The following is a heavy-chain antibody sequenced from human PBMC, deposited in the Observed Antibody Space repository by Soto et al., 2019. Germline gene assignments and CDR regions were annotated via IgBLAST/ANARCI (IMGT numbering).Heavy chain of an antibody. CDR3: ARTSPNPGLAQLVEESTHYYYYMDV. V-gene: IGHV1-69*02. Sequence: GASVKVSCKASGGTFSSYTISWVRQAPGQGLEWMGRIIPILGIANYAQKFQGRVTITADKSTSTAYMELSSLRSEDTAVYYCARTSPNPGLAQLVEESTHYYYYMDVWGKGTTVTVSS. CDR2: IIPILGIA. CDR1: GGTFSSYT. D-gene: IGHD6-6*01. J-gene: IGHJ6*03.